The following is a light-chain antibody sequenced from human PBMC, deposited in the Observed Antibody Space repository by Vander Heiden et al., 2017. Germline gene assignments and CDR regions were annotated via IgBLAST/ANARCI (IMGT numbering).Light chain of an antibody. CDR2: QDS. Sequence: SYELTQPPSVSVSPGQPASITCSGDKLGDKYASWYQQNPGQSPVLVIYQDSKRPSGIPVRFSGSNSVNTATLTISETQAMDEADYYCQACDSSTDHVVFGGGTKLTVL. CDR3: QACDSSTDHVV. CDR1: KLGDKY. J-gene: IGLJ2*01. V-gene: IGLV3-1*01.